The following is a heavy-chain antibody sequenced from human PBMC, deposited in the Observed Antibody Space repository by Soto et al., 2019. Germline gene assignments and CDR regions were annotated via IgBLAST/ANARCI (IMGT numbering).Heavy chain of an antibody. CDR2: IYHSGST. V-gene: IGHV4-4*02. CDR3: ATFSGFFTISPFDA. D-gene: IGHD2-8*01. J-gene: IGHJ5*02. Sequence: QVHLQESGPGLVKPSETLSLTCGVSGDSISSVNWWSWVRQSPGRGLEWIGEIYHSGSTNYNPSLTRRVTVSVDKSKTQFSLQLTAVTAADTAVYYCATFSGFFTISPFDAWGQGMLVTVSS. CDR1: GDSISSVNW.